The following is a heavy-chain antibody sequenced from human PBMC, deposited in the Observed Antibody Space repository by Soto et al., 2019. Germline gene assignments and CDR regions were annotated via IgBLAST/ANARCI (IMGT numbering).Heavy chain of an antibody. CDR2: ISGSGGST. D-gene: IGHD2-15*01. J-gene: IGHJ6*03. V-gene: IGHV3-23*01. CDR3: ATKIGYCSGGSCYSYMDV. Sequence: GGSLRLSCAASGFTFSSYAMSWVRQAPGKGLEWVSAISGSGGSTYYADSVKGRFTISRDKSKNTLYLQMNSLRAEDTAVYYCATKIGYCSGGSCYSYMDVWGKGTTVTVSS. CDR1: GFTFSSYA.